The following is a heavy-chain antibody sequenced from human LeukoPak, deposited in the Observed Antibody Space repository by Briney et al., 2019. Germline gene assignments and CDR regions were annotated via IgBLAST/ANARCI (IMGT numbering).Heavy chain of an antibody. CDR3: TGDQGDY. J-gene: IGHJ4*02. Sequence: PGGSLRLSCAASGFTFSSYGMHWVRQAPGKGLEWVAVTWHDGSNKYYADSVKGRFTISRDNSKNTLYLQMNSLRAEDTAVYYCTGDQGDYWGQGTLVTVSS. CDR1: GFTFSSYG. CDR2: TWHDGSNK. V-gene: IGHV3-33*01.